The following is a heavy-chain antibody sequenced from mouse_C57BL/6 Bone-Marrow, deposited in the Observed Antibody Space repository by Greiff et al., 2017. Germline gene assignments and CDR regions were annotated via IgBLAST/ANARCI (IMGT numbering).Heavy chain of an antibody. CDR2: IDPSDSYT. D-gene: IGHD1-1*01. J-gene: IGHJ2*01. Sequence: VQLQQPGAELVMPGASVKLSCKASGYTFTSYWMHWVKQRPGQGLEWIGEIDPSDSYTNYNQKFKGKSTLTVDKSSGTAYMQLSSLTSEDSAVYYCARGDYYGSSFDYWGQGTTLTVSS. CDR1: GYTFTSYW. CDR3: ARGDYYGSSFDY. V-gene: IGHV1-69*01.